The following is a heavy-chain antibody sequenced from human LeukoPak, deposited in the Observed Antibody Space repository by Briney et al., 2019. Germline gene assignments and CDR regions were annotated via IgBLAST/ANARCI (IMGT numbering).Heavy chain of an antibody. J-gene: IGHJ5*02. CDR1: GFTFSTYA. Sequence: VGSLRLSCAASGFTFSTYAMSWVRQAPGKGLEWVSKITASGSRTYYADSVKGRFTISRVQSKKMLYLQMDSLRAQDTAVYYCAKATGYDYGSWFDPWGQGTLVSVSS. CDR2: ITASGSRT. CDR3: AKATGYDYGSWFDP. V-gene: IGHV3-23*01. D-gene: IGHD5-12*01.